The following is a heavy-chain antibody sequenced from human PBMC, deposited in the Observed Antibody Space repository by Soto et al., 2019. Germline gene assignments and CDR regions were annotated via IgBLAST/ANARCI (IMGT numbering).Heavy chain of an antibody. J-gene: IGHJ4*02. CDR1: GFTLSNYW. V-gene: IGHV3-7*05. D-gene: IGHD3-10*01. CDR3: LSAGSAVS. CDR2: INYDGSEK. Sequence: WGSLRLSCAASGFTLSNYWMTWVRQAPGKGLEWVANINYDGSEKNYVDSVKGRFTISRDNTRNSLALQMNTLRAEDTAVYYCLSAGSAVSWGQGTLVTVSS.